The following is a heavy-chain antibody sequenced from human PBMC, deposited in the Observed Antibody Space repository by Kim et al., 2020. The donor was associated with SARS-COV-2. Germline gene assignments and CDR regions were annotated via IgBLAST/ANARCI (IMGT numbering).Heavy chain of an antibody. J-gene: IGHJ3*02. V-gene: IGHV4-59*01. D-gene: IGHD3-3*01. Sequence: PSLKSRVTISVDTSKNQFSLKLSSVTAADTAVYYCARDRSFGVVPDAFDIWGQGTMVTVSS. CDR3: ARDRSFGVVPDAFDI.